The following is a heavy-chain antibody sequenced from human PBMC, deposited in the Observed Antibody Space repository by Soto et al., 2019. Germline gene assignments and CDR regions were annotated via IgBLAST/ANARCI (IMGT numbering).Heavy chain of an antibody. V-gene: IGHV4-31*03. CDR3: ARVLDTAPDYYYGMDV. D-gene: IGHD5-18*01. CDR2: IYYSGSP. CDR1: GGSISSGGYY. Sequence: QVQLQESGPGLVKPSQTLSLTCTVSGGSISSGGYYWSWIRQHPGKGLEWIGYIYYSGSPYYNPSLKSRVTISVDTSKNQFSLKLSSVTAADTAVYYCARVLDTAPDYYYGMDVWGQGTTVTVSS. J-gene: IGHJ6*02.